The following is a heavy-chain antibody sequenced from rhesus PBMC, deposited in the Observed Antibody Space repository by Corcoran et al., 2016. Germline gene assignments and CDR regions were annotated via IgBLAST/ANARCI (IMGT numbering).Heavy chain of an antibody. CDR3: AKTAQYSWNSLDV. D-gene: IGHD1-1*01. J-gene: IGHJ5-2*02. Sequence: EVQLVQSGAEVKRPGESLKISCKTSGYSFTSYWSSWVRQMPGKGLECVRPSDPTDTETSKTPSCQCQVANSAATPICTSFLQWSSLKASDTATYYCAKTAQYSWNSLDVWGRGVLVTVSS. CDR2: SDPTDTET. V-gene: IGHV5-20*02. CDR1: GYSFTSYW.